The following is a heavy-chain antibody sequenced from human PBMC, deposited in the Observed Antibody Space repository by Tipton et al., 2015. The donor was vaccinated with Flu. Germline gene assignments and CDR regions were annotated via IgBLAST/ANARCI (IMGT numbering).Heavy chain of an antibody. J-gene: IGHJ6*02. CDR2: ISSSGSTI. CDR3: ARYHPPSITVLGEITDYFGMDV. Sequence: QVQLVQSGGGLVKPGGYLRLSCAASGFTFSDDYMSWIRQAPGKGLEWISHISSSGSTINYADSVKGRFTISRDNAKNSMYLQMNSLRPEDTAVYYCARYHPPSITVLGEITDYFGMDVWGQGTTVTVSS. V-gene: IGHV3-11*01. D-gene: IGHD3-3*01. CDR1: GFTFSDDY.